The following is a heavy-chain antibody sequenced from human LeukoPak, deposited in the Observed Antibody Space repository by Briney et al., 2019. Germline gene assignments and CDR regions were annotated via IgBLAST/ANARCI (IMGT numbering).Heavy chain of an antibody. Sequence: GGSLRLSCAASGFTFSSYWMHWVRQAPGKGLVWVSRVNGGGSGTYYADSVKGRFTVSRDNAKNTLYLQMNSLRAEDTAVYYCARARLRTYGMDVWGQGTTVTVSS. D-gene: IGHD3-22*01. V-gene: IGHV3-74*01. CDR2: VNGGGSGT. CDR3: ARARLRTYGMDV. CDR1: GFTFSSYW. J-gene: IGHJ6*02.